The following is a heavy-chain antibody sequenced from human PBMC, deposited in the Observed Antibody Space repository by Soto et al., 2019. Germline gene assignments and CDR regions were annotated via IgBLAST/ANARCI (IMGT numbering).Heavy chain of an antibody. D-gene: IGHD3-3*01. J-gene: IGHJ4*02. Sequence: QVLLEQSGSVVKRPGSSVTVSCKASGGPFNNFIFTWVRQAPGQGLEWMGRIIPILNKTNYAQTFRRGVAITADTPASTSYIELPGLRLADTAMYYFVTDFSGYTSLWCQGTLVSVTS. V-gene: IGHV1-69*02. CDR3: VTDFSGYTSL. CDR1: GGPFNNFI. CDR2: IIPILNKT.